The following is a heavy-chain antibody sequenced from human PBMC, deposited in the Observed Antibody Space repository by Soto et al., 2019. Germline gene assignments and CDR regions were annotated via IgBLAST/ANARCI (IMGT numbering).Heavy chain of an antibody. D-gene: IGHD2-2*01. CDR3: ARDPHPRRGTVVVPAATYYYGMDV. Sequence: EASVKVSCKASGYTFTSYGISWVRQAPGQGLEWMGWISAYNGNTNYAQKLQGRVTMTTDTSTSTAYMELRSLRSDDTAVYYCARDPHPRRGTVVVPAATYYYGMDVWGQGTTVTVSS. CDR2: ISAYNGNT. J-gene: IGHJ6*02. CDR1: GYTFTSYG. V-gene: IGHV1-18*04.